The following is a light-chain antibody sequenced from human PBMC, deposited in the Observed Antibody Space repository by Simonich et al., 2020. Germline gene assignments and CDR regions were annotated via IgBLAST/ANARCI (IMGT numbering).Light chain of an antibody. Sequence: QSVLTQPPSVSGAPGQRVTISCTGSSSNTGAGYDVHWYQQLPGTAPKLLIYGNSHRPSGVPDRFSGSKSGTSASLAITGLQAEDEADYYCQSYDSSLSGSVFGGGTKLAVL. CDR2: GNS. CDR3: QSYDSSLSGSV. J-gene: IGLJ3*02. V-gene: IGLV1-40*01. CDR1: SSNTGAGYD.